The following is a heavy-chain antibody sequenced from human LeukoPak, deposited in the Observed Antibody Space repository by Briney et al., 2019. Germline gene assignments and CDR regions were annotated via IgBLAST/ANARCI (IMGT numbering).Heavy chain of an antibody. CDR2: IFSSSTYI. CDR3: ARDFYDGFALDY. J-gene: IGHJ4*02. CDR1: GFAFNTYS. V-gene: IGHV3-21*03. Sequence: GGSLRLSCAASGFAFNTYSMNWVRQAPGKGLEWVSFIFSSSTYIYYTDSVKGRFTISRDNARNSLYLQMDNLRTEDTGVYYCARDFYDGFALDYWGQGTLVTVSS. D-gene: IGHD2/OR15-2a*01.